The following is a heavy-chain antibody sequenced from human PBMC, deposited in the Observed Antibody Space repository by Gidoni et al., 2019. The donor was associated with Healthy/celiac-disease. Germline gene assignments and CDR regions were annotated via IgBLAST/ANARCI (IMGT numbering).Heavy chain of an antibody. CDR3: ARVRLFAVAGTGTFDY. CDR1: GGSISSSSYY. D-gene: IGHD6-19*01. CDR2: IYYSGST. V-gene: IGHV4-39*07. Sequence: QLQLQESGPGLVKPSETLSLTCTVSGGSISSSSYYWGGIRQPPGKGLEWIGSIYYSGSTYYTPSLKSRVTISVDTSKNQFSLKLSSVTAADTAVYYCARVRLFAVAGTGTFDYWGQGTLVTVSS. J-gene: IGHJ4*02.